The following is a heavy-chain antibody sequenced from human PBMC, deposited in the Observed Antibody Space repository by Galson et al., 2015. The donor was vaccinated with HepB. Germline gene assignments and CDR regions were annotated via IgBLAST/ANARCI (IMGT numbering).Heavy chain of an antibody. V-gene: IGHV1-69*13. J-gene: IGHJ6*02. CDR2: IIPIFGTA. D-gene: IGHD6-19*01. CDR1: GGTFSSYA. Sequence: SVKVSCKASGGTFSSYAISWVRQAPGQGLEWMGGIIPIFGTANYAQKFQGRVTITADESTSTAYMELSSLRPEDTAVYYCARTQYSSGWYRGGLYYYYGMDVWGQGTTVTVSS. CDR3: ARTQYSSGWYRGGLYYYYGMDV.